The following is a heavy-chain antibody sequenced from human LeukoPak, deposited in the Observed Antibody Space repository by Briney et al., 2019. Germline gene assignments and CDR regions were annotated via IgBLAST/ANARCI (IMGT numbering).Heavy chain of an antibody. CDR2: ISGSGGST. J-gene: IGHJ4*02. D-gene: IGHD3-3*01. V-gene: IGHV3-23*01. CDR3: ARDQTKLETGPHFAS. Sequence: PGGSLRLSCAASGFTFSSYAMSWVRQAPGKGLEWVSAISGSGGSTYYADSVKGRFTISRDNAKNTLYLQMNSLRVEDTAVYYCARDQTKLETGPHFASWGQGTLVTVSS. CDR1: GFTFSSYA.